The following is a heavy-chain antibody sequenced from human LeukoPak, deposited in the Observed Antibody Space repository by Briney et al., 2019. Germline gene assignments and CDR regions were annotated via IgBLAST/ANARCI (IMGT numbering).Heavy chain of an antibody. V-gene: IGHV3-30-3*01. CDR1: GFTFSSYA. CDR2: ISYDGSNK. J-gene: IGHJ4*02. D-gene: IGHD2-2*01. Sequence: GRSLRLSCAASGFTFSSYAMHWVRQAPGKGLEWVAVISYDGSNKYYADSVKGRFTISRDNSKNTLYLQMNSLRAEDTAVYYCARDAQDIVVVPAAMGFDYWGQGTLVTVSS. CDR3: ARDAQDIVVVPAAMGFDY.